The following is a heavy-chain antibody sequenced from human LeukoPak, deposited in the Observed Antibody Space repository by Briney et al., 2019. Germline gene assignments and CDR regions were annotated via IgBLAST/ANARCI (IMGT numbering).Heavy chain of an antibody. J-gene: IGHJ5*02. CDR2: ISSSSSYI. V-gene: IGHV3-21*01. Sequence: PGGSLRLSCAASGFTFSSYSMYWVRQAPGKGLEWVSSISSSSSYIYYADSVKGRFTISRDNAKNSLYLQMNSLRAEDTAVYYCARDQQQLVSGVSWFDPWGQGTLVTVSS. D-gene: IGHD6-13*01. CDR1: GFTFSSYS. CDR3: ARDQQQLVSGVSWFDP.